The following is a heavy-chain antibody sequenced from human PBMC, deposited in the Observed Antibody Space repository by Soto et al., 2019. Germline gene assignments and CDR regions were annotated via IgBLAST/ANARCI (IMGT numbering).Heavy chain of an antibody. V-gene: IGHV4-30-4*01. J-gene: IGHJ5*02. D-gene: IGHD6-13*01. CDR2: IYYSGST. Sequence: SETLSLTCTVSGGSISSGDYYWSWIRQPPGKGLEWIGYIYYSGSTYYNPSLKSRVTISVDTSKNQFSLKLSSVTAADTAVYYCAREALVAAGTLHWFDPWGQGTLVTVSS. CDR1: GGSISSGDYY. CDR3: AREALVAAGTLHWFDP.